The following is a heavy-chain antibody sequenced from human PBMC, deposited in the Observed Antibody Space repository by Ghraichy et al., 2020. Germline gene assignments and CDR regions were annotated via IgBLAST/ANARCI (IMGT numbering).Heavy chain of an antibody. D-gene: IGHD4-17*01. CDR1: GGSFSGYY. CDR3: ARGLKRTTPSYSYYYYYGMDV. V-gene: IGHV4-34*01. J-gene: IGHJ6*02. CDR2: INHSGST. Sequence: SETLSLTCAVYGGSFSGYYWSWIRQPPGKGLEWIGEINHSGSTNYNPSLKSRVTISVDTSKNQFSLKLSSVTAADTAVYYCARGLKRTTPSYSYYYYYGMDVWGQGTTVTVSS.